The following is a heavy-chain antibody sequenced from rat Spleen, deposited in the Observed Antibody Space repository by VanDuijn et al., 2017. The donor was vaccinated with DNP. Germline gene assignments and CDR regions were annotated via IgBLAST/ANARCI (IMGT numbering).Heavy chain of an antibody. CDR3: ARETQWGYFDY. V-gene: IGHV3-1*01. CDR1: GSSISSNY. CDR2: ISYTGST. Sequence: EVQLQESGPGLVKPSQSLSLTCSVTGSSISSNYWGWIRIFPGSKMEWMAYISYTGSTSYNPTQKSRISITRDTSKNQFFLQLNSVTTEDTATYYCARETQWGYFDYWGQGVMVTVSS. J-gene: IGHJ2*01. D-gene: IGHD1-1*01.